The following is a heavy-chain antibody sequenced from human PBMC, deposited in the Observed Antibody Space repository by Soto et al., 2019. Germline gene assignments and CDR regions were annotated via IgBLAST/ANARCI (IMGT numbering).Heavy chain of an antibody. V-gene: IGHV3-73*01. J-gene: IGHJ6*02. D-gene: IGHD6-19*01. CDR2: IRSKANSYAT. CDR3: TRPLSAVAPPTDYYYGMDV. Sequence: PGGSLRLSCAASGFTFGDSAMHWVRQASGKGLEWVGRIRSKANSYATAYAASVKGRFTISRDDSKNTTNLQMNSLKTEDTAVYYCTRPLSAVAPPTDYYYGMDVWGQGTTVTVSS. CDR1: GFTFGDSA.